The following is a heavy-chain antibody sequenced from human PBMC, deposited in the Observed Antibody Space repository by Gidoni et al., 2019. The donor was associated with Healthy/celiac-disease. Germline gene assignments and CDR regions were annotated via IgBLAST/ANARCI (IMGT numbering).Heavy chain of an antibody. V-gene: IGHV1-46*01. CDR1: GYTFTSYY. CDR2: INPSGGST. Sequence: QVQLVPSGAEVKKPGASVKVSCKASGYTFTSYYMHWVRQAPGQGLGWMGIINPSGGSTSYAQKFQGRVTMTRDTTTSTVYMELSSLRSEDTAVYYCARLPKRGVRGVPNYFDYWGQGTLVTVSS. D-gene: IGHD3-10*01. J-gene: IGHJ4*02. CDR3: ARLPKRGVRGVPNYFDY.